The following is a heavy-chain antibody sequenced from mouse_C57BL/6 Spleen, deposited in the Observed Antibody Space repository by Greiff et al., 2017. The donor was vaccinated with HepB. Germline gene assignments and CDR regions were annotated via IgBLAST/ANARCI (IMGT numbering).Heavy chain of an antibody. CDR3: ARSPTAQGLAY. Sequence: QVQLQQPGAELVMPGASVKLSCKASGYTFTSYWMHWVKQRPGQGLEWIGEIDPSDSYTNYNQKFKGKSTLTVDKSSSTAYMQLSSLTSEDSAVYYCARSPTAQGLAYWGQGTLVTVSA. CDR2: IDPSDSYT. J-gene: IGHJ3*01. D-gene: IGHD3-2*02. V-gene: IGHV1-69*01. CDR1: GYTFTSYW.